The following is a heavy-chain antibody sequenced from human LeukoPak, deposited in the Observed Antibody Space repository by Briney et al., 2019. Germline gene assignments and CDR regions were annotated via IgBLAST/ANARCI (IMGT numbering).Heavy chain of an antibody. CDR1: GFTFSSYW. CDR2: MKQDGSEI. Sequence: GGSLRLSCAASGFTFSSYWTTWVRQAPGKGLEWVAYMKQDGSEIYYVDSVKGRFTISRDNANNSLYLQMNSLRAEDTALYYCARGVYQFDYWGQGTLVTVPS. V-gene: IGHV3-7*01. D-gene: IGHD3-16*02. CDR3: ARGVYQFDY. J-gene: IGHJ4*02.